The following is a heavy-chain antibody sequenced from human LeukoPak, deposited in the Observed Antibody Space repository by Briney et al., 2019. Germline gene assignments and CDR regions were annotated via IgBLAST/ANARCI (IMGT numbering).Heavy chain of an antibody. Sequence: SETLSLTCTVSGGSISNYYWTWIRQPPGKGLEWVGHISDSGSANYNPSLKSRVTISGDTSKNQVSLNLGSVTAADTAVYYCAVGADPGSYHFDYWGQGTLVTVSS. CDR3: AVGADPGSYHFDY. CDR2: ISDSGSA. V-gene: IGHV4-59*01. CDR1: GGSISNYY. J-gene: IGHJ4*02. D-gene: IGHD3-10*01.